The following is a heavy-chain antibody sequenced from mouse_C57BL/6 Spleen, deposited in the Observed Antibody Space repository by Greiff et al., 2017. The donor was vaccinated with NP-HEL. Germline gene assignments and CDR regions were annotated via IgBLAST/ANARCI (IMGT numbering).Heavy chain of an antibody. V-gene: IGHV1-26*01. J-gene: IGHJ1*03. CDR1: GYTFTDYY. CDR2: INPNNGGT. D-gene: IGHD2-5*01. Sequence: VQLQQSGPELVKPGASVKISCKASGYTFTDYYMNWVKQSHGKSLEWIGDINPNNGGTSYNQKFKGKATLTVDKSSSTAYMELRSLTSEDSAVYYCARLSNGYFDVWGTGTTVTVSS. CDR3: ARLSNGYFDV.